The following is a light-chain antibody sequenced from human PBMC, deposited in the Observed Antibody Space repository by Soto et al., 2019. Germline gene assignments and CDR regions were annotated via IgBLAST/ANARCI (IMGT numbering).Light chain of an antibody. J-gene: IGLJ2*01. CDR2: GNS. V-gene: IGLV1-40*01. CDR3: QSYDSSLSGVV. Sequence: QSVLTQPPPVSGAPGQRVTISCTGSSSNIGAGYDVHWYQQLPGTAPKLLIYGNSNRPSGVPDRFSGSKSGTSASLAITGLQAEDEADYYRQSYDSSLSGVVFVGGTKLTVL. CDR1: SSNIGAGYD.